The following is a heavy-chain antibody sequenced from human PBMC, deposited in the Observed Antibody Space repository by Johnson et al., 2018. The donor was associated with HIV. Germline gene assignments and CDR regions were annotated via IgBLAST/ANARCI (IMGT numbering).Heavy chain of an antibody. CDR1: GFTFSNYA. V-gene: IGHV3-23*04. Sequence: VQLVESGGGVVQPGGSLRLSCAASGFTFSNYAMSWVRQAPGKGLEWVSAISGSGGSIGYADSVKGRFTISRDNAKNSLYLQMNSLSAEDTALYYCAKSFATYGSGSPLGALDIWGQGTMVTVSS. CDR2: ISGSGGSI. CDR3: AKSFATYGSGSPLGALDI. J-gene: IGHJ3*02. D-gene: IGHD3-10*01.